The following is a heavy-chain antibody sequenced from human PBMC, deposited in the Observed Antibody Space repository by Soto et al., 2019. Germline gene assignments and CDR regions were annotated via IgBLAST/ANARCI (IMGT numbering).Heavy chain of an antibody. CDR2: IGGSGYST. V-gene: IGHV3-23*01. J-gene: IGHJ4*02. Sequence: EVQLLESGGGLVQPGGSLRLSCAASGFAFSSYAMSWVRQAPGKGLGWVSGIGGSGYSTHYADSVRGRFIISRDNSKNTMYLQMNSLRVEYTAIYYCARAEDDYGDQDHFDFWGQGTLVTVSS. CDR1: GFAFSSYA. CDR3: ARAEDDYGDQDHFDF. D-gene: IGHD4-17*01.